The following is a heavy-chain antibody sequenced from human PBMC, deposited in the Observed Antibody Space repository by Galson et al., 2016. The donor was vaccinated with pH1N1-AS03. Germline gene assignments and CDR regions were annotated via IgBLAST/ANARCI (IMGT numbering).Heavy chain of an antibody. CDR3: ARVSAGLTGYYYAMDV. V-gene: IGHV1-46*01. J-gene: IGHJ6*02. CDR2: INPSDGNT. CDR1: GYTFTSYY. Sequence: SVKVSCKASGYTFTSYYIHWVRQAPGQGREWMGIINPSDGNTNYAQRFQGRVTMTRDTSTSTVYMELSSLRADDTAVCYCARVSAGLTGYYYAMDVWGQGTTVTVSS. D-gene: IGHD4/OR15-4a*01.